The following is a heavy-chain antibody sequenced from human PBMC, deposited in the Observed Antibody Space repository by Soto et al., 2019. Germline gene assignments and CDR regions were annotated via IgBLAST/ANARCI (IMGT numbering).Heavy chain of an antibody. CDR2: INHGGST. CDR3: ARYYNWNYGSIDY. D-gene: IGHD1-7*01. Sequence: KPSETLSLTCAVYGGSFSCYYWSWIRQPPGKGLEWIGEINHGGSTNYNPSLKSRVTISVDTSKNQFSLKLSSVTAADTAVYYCARYYNWNYGSIDYWGQGTLVTVSS. V-gene: IGHV4-34*01. J-gene: IGHJ4*02. CDR1: GGSFSCYY.